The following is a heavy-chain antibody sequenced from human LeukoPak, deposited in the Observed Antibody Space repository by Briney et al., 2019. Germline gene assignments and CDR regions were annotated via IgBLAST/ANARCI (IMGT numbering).Heavy chain of an antibody. V-gene: IGHV1-18*04. CDR3: ARAKLWFGEFYYFDY. CDR1: GYTFTSYG. Sequence: ASVKVSCKASGYTFTSYGISGVRQAPGQGLEWMGWISAYNGNTNYAQKLQGRVTMTTDTSTSTAYMELSSLRSDDTAVYYCARAKLWFGEFYYFDYWGQGTRVTVSS. J-gene: IGHJ4*02. CDR2: ISAYNGNT. D-gene: IGHD3-10*01.